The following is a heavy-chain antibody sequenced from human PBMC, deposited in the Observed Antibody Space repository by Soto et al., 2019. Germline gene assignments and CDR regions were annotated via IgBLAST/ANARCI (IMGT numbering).Heavy chain of an antibody. J-gene: IGHJ6*02. CDR3: ATSYGDYYYGMDV. Sequence: RASVKVSCKASGYTFTSYGISWVRQAPGQGLEWMGWISAYNGNTNDAQKLQGRVTMTTDTSTSTAYMELRSLRSDDTAVYYCATSYGDYYYGMDVWGQGTTVTVSS. CDR2: ISAYNGNT. V-gene: IGHV1-18*04. D-gene: IGHD4-17*01. CDR1: GYTFTSYG.